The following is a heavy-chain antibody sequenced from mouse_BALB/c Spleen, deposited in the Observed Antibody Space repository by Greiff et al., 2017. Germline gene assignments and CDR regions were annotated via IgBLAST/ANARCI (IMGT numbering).Heavy chain of an antibody. J-gene: IGHJ4*01. CDR2: IWGGGST. CDR3: ARTSITTVVYYYAMDY. D-gene: IGHD1-1*01. Sequence: QVQLKESGPGLVAPSQSLSITCTVSGFSLSRYSVHWVRQPPGKGLEWLGMIWGGGSTDYNSALKSRLSISKDNSKSQVFLKMNSLQTDDTAMYYCARTSITTVVYYYAMDYWGQGTSVTVSS. CDR1: GFSLSRYS. V-gene: IGHV2-6-4*01.